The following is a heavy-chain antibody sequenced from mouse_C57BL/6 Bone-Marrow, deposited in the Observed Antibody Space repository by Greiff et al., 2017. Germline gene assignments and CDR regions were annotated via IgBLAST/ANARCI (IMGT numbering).Heavy chain of an antibody. D-gene: IGHD2-5*01. V-gene: IGHV1-81*01. J-gene: IGHJ3*01. CDR1: GYTFTSYG. CDR3: AHDSNYFAWFAY. CDR2: IYPRSGNT. Sequence: QVQLQQSGAELARPGASVKLSCKASGYTFTSYGISWVKQRTGQGLEWIGEIYPRSGNTYYNEKFKGKATLTADKSSSTAYMELRSLTSEDTAIYYCAHDSNYFAWFAYWGQGTLVTVSA.